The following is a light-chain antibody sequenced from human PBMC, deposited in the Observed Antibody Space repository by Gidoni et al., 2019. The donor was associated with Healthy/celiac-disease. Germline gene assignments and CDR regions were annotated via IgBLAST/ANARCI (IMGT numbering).Light chain of an antibody. CDR3: QQSWT. Sequence: DIQMTQSPSTLSASVGDRVTITCRASQSISSWLALYQQKPGKAPKHLIYKASSLESGVPARLSGSGSGTEVTLTISSLQPDDFATDYCQQSWTFGQGTKVEIK. CDR1: QSISSW. J-gene: IGKJ1*01. CDR2: KAS. V-gene: IGKV1-5*03.